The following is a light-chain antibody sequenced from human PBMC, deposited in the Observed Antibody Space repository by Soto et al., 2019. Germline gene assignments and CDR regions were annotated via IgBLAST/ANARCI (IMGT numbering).Light chain of an antibody. Sequence: DIQMTQSPSTLSASVGDRVTITCRASQSIGDWLAWFQQKAGKAPKLLIYKVSSLERGVPSRFSGSGSGTEFTLTISSLQPDDFATYYCQQYNSNPWTFGQGTKVEIK. CDR1: QSIGDW. V-gene: IGKV1-5*03. CDR3: QQYNSNPWT. J-gene: IGKJ1*01. CDR2: KVS.